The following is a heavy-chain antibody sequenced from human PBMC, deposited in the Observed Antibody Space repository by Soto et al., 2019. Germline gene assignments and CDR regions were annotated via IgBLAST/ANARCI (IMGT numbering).Heavy chain of an antibody. J-gene: IGHJ4*02. CDR2: INQDGSST. CDR3: ARGYSDF. CDR1: GFTFSTYW. V-gene: IGHV3-74*01. Sequence: EVQLVESGGGLVQPGGCLRLSCTVSGFTFSTYWMHWVRQVPGKGLVWVSRINQDGSSTSYAESVKGRFTVSRDNAKNTLYLQMDSLTAEDTDVYYCARGYSDFWGQGTLVTVSS. D-gene: IGHD5-12*01.